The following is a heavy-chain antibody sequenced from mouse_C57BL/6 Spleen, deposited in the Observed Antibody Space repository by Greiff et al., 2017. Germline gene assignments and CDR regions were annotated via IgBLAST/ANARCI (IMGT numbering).Heavy chain of an antibody. Sequence: EVHLVESGEGLVKPGGSLKLSCAASGFTFSSYAMSWVRQTPEKRLEWVAYISSGGDYIYYADTVKGRFTISRDNARNTLYLQMSSLKSEDTAMYYCTREGYYDYGFDYWGQGTTLTVSS. J-gene: IGHJ2*01. CDR2: ISSGGDYI. D-gene: IGHD2-4*01. V-gene: IGHV5-9-1*02. CDR1: GFTFSSYA. CDR3: TREGYYDYGFDY.